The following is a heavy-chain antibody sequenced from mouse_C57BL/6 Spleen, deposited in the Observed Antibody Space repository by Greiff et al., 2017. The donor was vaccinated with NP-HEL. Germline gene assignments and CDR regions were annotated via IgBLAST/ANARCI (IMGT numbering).Heavy chain of an antibody. J-gene: IGHJ2*01. CDR1: GYTFTSYG. CDR2: IYPRSGNT. V-gene: IGHV1-81*01. D-gene: IGHD2-1*01. Sequence: VQLQQSGAELARPGASVKLSCKASGYTFTSYGISWVKQRTGQGLEWIGEIYPRSGNTYYNEKFKGKATLTADKSSSTAYMERRSLTSEDSAVYFCALALLREGCYWGQGTTLTVSS. CDR3: ALALLREGCY.